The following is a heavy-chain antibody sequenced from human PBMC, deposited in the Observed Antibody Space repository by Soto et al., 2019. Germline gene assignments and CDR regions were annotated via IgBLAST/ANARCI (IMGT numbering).Heavy chain of an antibody. Sequence: EVQLVESGGGLVQPGGSLRLSCAASGFTFNNYWMTWVRQAPGKGLEWVANIKQDGSEKYYVDSVKGRFTISRDNAKNSLHLQMNSLRAEDTAVYYCTMGGATVGADHWGQGTLVSVSS. CDR3: TMGGATVGADH. CDR1: GFTFNNYW. J-gene: IGHJ4*02. V-gene: IGHV3-7*03. CDR2: IKQDGSEK. D-gene: IGHD4-17*01.